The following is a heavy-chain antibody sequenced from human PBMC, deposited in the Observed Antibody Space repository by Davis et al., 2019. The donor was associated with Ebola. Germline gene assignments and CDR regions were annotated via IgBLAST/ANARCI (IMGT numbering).Heavy chain of an antibody. CDR1: GYTFTSYY. CDR3: ARGPLYRRDGYNLDY. Sequence: AASVKVSCKASGYTFTSYYMHWVRQAPGQGLEWMGIINPSGGSTSYAQNFQGRVTMTRDTSTSTVYMELSSLRSEDTAVYYCARGPLYRRDGYNLDYWGQGTLVTVSS. D-gene: IGHD5-24*01. CDR2: INPSGGST. V-gene: IGHV1-46*01. J-gene: IGHJ4*02.